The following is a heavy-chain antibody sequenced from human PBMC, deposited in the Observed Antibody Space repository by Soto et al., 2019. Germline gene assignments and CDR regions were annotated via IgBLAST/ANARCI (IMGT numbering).Heavy chain of an antibody. D-gene: IGHD3-9*01. V-gene: IGHV3-7*04. CDR1: GFTFSSYW. J-gene: IGHJ6*02. Sequence: GGSLRLSCAASGFTFSSYWMSWVRQAPGKGLEWVANIKQDGGEKYYVDSVKGRFTISRDNAKNSLYLQMNSLRAEDTAVYYCAREGYDILTGYYNNYYYGMDVWGQGTTVAVSS. CDR3: AREGYDILTGYYNNYYYGMDV. CDR2: IKQDGGEK.